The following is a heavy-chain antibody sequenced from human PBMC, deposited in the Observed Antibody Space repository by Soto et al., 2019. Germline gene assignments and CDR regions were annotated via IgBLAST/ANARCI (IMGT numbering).Heavy chain of an antibody. CDR2: IDPSDSYT. D-gene: IGHD1-7*01. Sequence: PGESLKISCKGSGYSFTSYWISWVRQMPGKGLEWMGRIDPSDSYTNYSPSFQGHVTISADKSISTAYLQWSSLKASDTAMYYCARPGTTLSDYYGMDVWGQGTTVTVSS. J-gene: IGHJ6*02. CDR1: GYSFTSYW. V-gene: IGHV5-10-1*01. CDR3: ARPGTTLSDYYGMDV.